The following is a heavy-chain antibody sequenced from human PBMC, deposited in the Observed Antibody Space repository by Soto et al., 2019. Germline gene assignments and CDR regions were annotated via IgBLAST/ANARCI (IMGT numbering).Heavy chain of an antibody. Sequence: GGSLRLSCAASGFTFNNAWMSWVRQAPGKGLEWVGRIKSKTDGGTTDYAAPVKGRFAISRDDSKNTLYLQMNSMKAEDTAVYYCTTDDPINKYWGQGTLVTVSS. J-gene: IGHJ4*02. CDR2: IKSKTDGGTT. V-gene: IGHV3-15*01. CDR1: GFTFNNAW. CDR3: TTDDPINKY.